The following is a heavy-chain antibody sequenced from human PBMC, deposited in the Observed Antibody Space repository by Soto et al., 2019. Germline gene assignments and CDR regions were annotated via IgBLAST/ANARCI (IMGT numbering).Heavy chain of an antibody. J-gene: IGHJ4*02. CDR3: ARTIGYDYALFDY. D-gene: IGHD5-12*01. CDR1: GGSISSYY. CDR2: IYYSGST. Sequence: SETLSLACTVSGGSISSYYWSWIRQPPGKGLEWIGYIYYSGSTNYNPSLKSRVTISVDTSKNQFSLKLSSVTAADTAVYYCARTIGYDYALFDYWGQGTLVTGSS. V-gene: IGHV4-59*08.